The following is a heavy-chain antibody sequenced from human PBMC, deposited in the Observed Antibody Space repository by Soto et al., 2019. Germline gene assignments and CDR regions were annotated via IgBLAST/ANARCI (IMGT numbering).Heavy chain of an antibody. V-gene: IGHV4-39*02. J-gene: IGHJ5*02. Sequence: QLKLQESGPGLVKPSETLSLTCSVSGGSISYNSYYWGWIRQPPVKGLEWVGGIFYTGTTYYSPSLKDRVTISVDTSKNSFSLNLTSVTAADTAVYFCARLVVVAPVANAWGQGTLVTVSS. CDR2: IFYTGTT. CDR3: ARLVVVAPVANA. D-gene: IGHD2-2*01. CDR1: GGSISYNSYY.